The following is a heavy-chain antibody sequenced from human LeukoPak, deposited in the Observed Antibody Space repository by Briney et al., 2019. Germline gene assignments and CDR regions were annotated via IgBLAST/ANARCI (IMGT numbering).Heavy chain of an antibody. J-gene: IGHJ4*02. D-gene: IGHD5-18*01. CDR1: GGSFSGYY. CDR2: INHSGST. V-gene: IGHV4-34*01. CDR3: AREKERYSDY. Sequence: SETLSLTCAVYGGSFSGYYWSWIRQPPGKGLEWIREINHSGSTNYNPSLKSRVTISVDTSKNQFSLKLSSVTAADTAVYYCAREKERYSDYWGQGTLVTVSS.